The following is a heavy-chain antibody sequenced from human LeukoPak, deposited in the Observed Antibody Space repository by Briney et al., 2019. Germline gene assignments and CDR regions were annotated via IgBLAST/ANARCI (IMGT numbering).Heavy chain of an antibody. CDR1: GDSITNNAW. J-gene: IGHJ4*02. D-gene: IGHD6-6*01. Sequence: PSGTLSLTCIVSGDSITNNAWWNWVRQPPGKGLEWIGEIHHSGSANYNASLRSRVTISADKSKNQFSLQLTSVTAADTALYYCARGVGSIAGAYWGQGILVTVSS. CDR2: IHHSGSA. V-gene: IGHV4-4*02. CDR3: ARGVGSIAGAY.